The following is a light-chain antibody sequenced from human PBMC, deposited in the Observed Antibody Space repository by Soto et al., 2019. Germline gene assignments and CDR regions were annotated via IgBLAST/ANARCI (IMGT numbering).Light chain of an antibody. CDR2: DAS. J-gene: IGKJ2*01. CDR3: QQYSTWPPLYT. CDR1: QSVSSY. Sequence: EIVMTQSPATLSVSPGERATLSCRASQSVSSYLAWYQQKPGLPPRLLIYDASTRATGIPDRFSGSGSVTDFTLTISSRQSADFAVYYCQQYSTWPPLYTFGRGTKLEIK. V-gene: IGKV3-15*01.